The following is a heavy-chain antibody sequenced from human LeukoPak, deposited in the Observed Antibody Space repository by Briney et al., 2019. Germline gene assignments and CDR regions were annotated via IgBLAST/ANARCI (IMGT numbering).Heavy chain of an antibody. D-gene: IGHD4/OR15-4a*01. CDR3: ASDQNNYGGYYYYYMDV. CDR1: GFTFSSYA. Sequence: GGSLRLSCVASGFTFSSYAMHWVRQAPGKGLEWVTIISFDGNNTYYADSVKGRFTISRDNSKNTLYLQMNSLRAEDTAVYYCASDQNNYGGYYYYYMDVWGKGTTVTVSS. V-gene: IGHV3-30*04. CDR2: ISFDGNNT. J-gene: IGHJ6*03.